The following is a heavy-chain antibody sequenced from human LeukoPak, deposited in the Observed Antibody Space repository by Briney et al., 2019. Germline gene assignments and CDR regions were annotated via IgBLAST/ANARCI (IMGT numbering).Heavy chain of an antibody. CDR2: ISWNSGSI. V-gene: IGHV3-9*01. D-gene: IGHD2-2*01. J-gene: IGHJ4*02. CDR3: AKTKLVVPAAIDY. Sequence: SLRLSCAASGFTFSSYAMSWVREAPGKGLEWVSGISWNSGSIGYADSVRGRFTISRDNAKNSLYLQMNSLRAEDTPLYYCAKTKLVVPAAIDYWGQGALVTVSS. CDR1: GFTFSSYA.